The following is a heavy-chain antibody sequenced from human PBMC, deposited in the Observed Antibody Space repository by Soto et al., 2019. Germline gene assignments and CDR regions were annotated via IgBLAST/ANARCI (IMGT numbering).Heavy chain of an antibody. D-gene: IGHD2-2*01. J-gene: IGHJ5*02. CDR2: ISGSGDNT. CDR1: GFTFGNYA. Sequence: PGGSLRLSCAGSGFTFGNYAMTWVRQAPGKGLEWVSAISGSGDNTYYADSVKGRFTISRDNSKNTLYLQMNSLRAEDTAVYFCAKDYRARYCTGTSCYNWFDPWGQGTLVTVSS. V-gene: IGHV3-23*01. CDR3: AKDYRARYCTGTSCYNWFDP.